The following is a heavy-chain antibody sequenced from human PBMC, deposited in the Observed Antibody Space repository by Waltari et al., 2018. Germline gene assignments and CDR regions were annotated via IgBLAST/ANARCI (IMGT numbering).Heavy chain of an antibody. CDR3: ASTRCLEWLLYY. CDR1: GGTFSSYA. CDR2: IIPSCGKA. Sequence: QVQLVQSGAEVKKPGSSVKVSCKASGGTFSSYAISWVRQAPGQGLEWMGGIIPSCGKANYAQKVQGRVTSTADESTSTAYMELSSLRAEDTAVYYCASTRCLEWLLYYWGQGTLVTVSS. V-gene: IGHV1-69*01. J-gene: IGHJ4*02. D-gene: IGHD3-3*01.